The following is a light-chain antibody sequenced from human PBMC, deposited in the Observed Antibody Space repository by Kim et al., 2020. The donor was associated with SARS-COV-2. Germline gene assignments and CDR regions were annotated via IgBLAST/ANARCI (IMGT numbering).Light chain of an antibody. CDR3: ATWDESLMGV. CDR2: LND. J-gene: IGLJ3*02. V-gene: IGLV1-44*01. CDR1: TSNIGSNA. Sequence: PGQRVTISCSGGTSNIGSNAVNWYRQLPGTAPQLVIYLNDQRPSGDPGRFSGSKSGTSASLAISGLQSDDEADYYCATWDESLMGVFGGGTQLTVL.